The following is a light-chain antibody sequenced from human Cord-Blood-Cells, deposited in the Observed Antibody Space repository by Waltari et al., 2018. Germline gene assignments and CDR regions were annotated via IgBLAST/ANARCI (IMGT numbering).Light chain of an antibody. CDR1: QSVSSN. J-gene: IGKJ2*01. CDR3: QQYNNWPPFLYT. V-gene: IGKV3-15*01. Sequence: EIVMTQSPATLSVSPGERATLSCRASQSVSSNLAWYQQKPGQAPRLLIYGASTRATGIPARFSGSGSGTEFTLTISSPQSEDFAVYYCQQYNNWPPFLYTFGQATKLEIK. CDR2: GAS.